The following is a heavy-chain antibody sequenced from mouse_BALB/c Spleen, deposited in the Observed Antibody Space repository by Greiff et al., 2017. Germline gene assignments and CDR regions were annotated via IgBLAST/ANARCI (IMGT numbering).Heavy chain of an antibody. V-gene: IGHV1-4*02. CDR2: INPSSGYT. CDR1: GYTFTSYT. J-gene: IGHJ4*01. Sequence: QVQLQQSAAELARPGASVKMSCKASGYTFTSYTMHWVKQRPGQGLEWIGYINPSSGYTEYNQKFKDKTTLTADKSSSTTYMQLSSLTSEASAVYYCARGDYYAMDYWGQGTSVTVSS. CDR3: ARGDYYAMDY.